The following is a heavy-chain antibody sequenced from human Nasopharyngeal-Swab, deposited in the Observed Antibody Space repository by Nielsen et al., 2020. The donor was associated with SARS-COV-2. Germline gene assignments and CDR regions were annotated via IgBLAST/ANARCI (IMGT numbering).Heavy chain of an antibody. CDR3: ARPSSWSYQSYFDY. D-gene: IGHD1-26*01. CDR1: GFTFSSYA. CDR2: LSYEGSNK. V-gene: IGHV3-30-3*01. J-gene: IGHJ4*02. Sequence: GGSLRLSCAASGFTFSSYAMHWVRQAPGKGREWVAVLSYEGSNKYYADSVKGRFTISRDNSKHTLYLQMNSLRAEDTAVYYGARPSSWSYQSYFDYWGQGTLVTVSS.